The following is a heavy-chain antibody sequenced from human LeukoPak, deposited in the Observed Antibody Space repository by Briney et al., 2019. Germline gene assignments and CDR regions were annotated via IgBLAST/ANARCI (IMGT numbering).Heavy chain of an antibody. D-gene: IGHD6-19*01. Sequence: ASVKVSCKASGYTFTGYYMHWVRQAPGQGLKWMGWINPNSGGTNYAQKFQGRVTMTRDTSISTAYMELSRLRSDDTAVYYCARDSSGWYGGGFDPWGQGTLVTVSS. CDR2: INPNSGGT. CDR1: GYTFTGYY. CDR3: ARDSSGWYGGGFDP. J-gene: IGHJ5*02. V-gene: IGHV1-2*02.